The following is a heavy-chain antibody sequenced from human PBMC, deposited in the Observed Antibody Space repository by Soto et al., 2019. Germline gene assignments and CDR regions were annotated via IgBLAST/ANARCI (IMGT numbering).Heavy chain of an antibody. J-gene: IGHJ4*02. CDR2: IYYTGSNNY. CDR3: ARHSSGWYVAR. D-gene: IGHD6-19*01. V-gene: IGHV4-59*08. Sequence: QVQLQESGPGLVKPSETLSLTCTISGGSISGYYWTWVRQSPRKGLEWIGYIYYTGSNNYNYNPSLNSRVTLSVETSKNQFSLKLRSVTAADTAVYYCARHSSGWYVARWGQGTLGTVSS. CDR1: GGSISGYY.